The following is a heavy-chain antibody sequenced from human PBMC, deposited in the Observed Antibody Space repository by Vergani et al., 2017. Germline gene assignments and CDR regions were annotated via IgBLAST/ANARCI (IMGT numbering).Heavy chain of an antibody. J-gene: IGHJ3*02. CDR1: GYTFTSYY. CDR3: ARERRAMATIIGHDAFDI. CDR2: INPSGGST. Sequence: QVQLVQSGAEVKKPGASVKVSCKASGYTFTSYYMHWVRQAPGQGLEWMGIINPSGGSTSYAQKFQGRVTMTRDTSTSTAYMELSSLRSEDTAVYYCARERRAMATIIGHDAFDIWGQGTMVTVSS. D-gene: IGHD5-24*01. V-gene: IGHV1-46*03.